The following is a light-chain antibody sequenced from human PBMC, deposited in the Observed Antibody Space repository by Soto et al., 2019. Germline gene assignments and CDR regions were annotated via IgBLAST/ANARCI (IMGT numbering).Light chain of an antibody. V-gene: IGKV1-27*01. Sequence: DFQMTQSPSSLSASVGDRVTITCRASQGIGNFLAWYQHKPGKLPKLLIYGASSLQSGVPSRFSGSGSGTDFTLTISSLQPEDVATYYCQKYRSAPSLTFGGGTKVEIK. CDR3: QKYRSAPSLT. J-gene: IGKJ4*01. CDR2: GAS. CDR1: QGIGNF.